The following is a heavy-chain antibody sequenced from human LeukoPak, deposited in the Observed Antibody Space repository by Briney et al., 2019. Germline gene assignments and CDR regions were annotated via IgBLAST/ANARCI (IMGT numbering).Heavy chain of an antibody. Sequence: PGGSLRLSCAASGFTFSSYWMSWVRQAPGKGLEWVANIKTDGSQIYYVDSVKGRFTISRDNAKNSLYLQMNSLRAEDTAVYYCASSYGFDYWGQGTLVTVSS. J-gene: IGHJ4*02. CDR2: IKTDGSQI. CDR1: GFTFSSYW. D-gene: IGHD4-17*01. CDR3: ASSYGFDY. V-gene: IGHV3-7*01.